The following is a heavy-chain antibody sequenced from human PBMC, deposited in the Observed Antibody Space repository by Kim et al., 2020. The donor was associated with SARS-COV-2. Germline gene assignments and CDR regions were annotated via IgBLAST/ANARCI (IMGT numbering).Heavy chain of an antibody. Sequence: ASVQVSCKAPGYTFTNYHINWVLQATGQGLEWMGWMDSVSGNTGYAQKVQDRVSMTRDTSISTAYMDLSRLRYEDTAVYFCVGTIEWVSQDWIFDLWRLG. CDR2: MDSVSGNT. CDR1: GYTFTNYH. V-gene: IGHV1-8*01. CDR3: VGTIEWVSQDWIFDL. J-gene: IGHJ2*01. D-gene: IGHD6-13*01.